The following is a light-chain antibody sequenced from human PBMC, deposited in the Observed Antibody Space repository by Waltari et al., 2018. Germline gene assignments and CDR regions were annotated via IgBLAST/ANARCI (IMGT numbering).Light chain of an antibody. CDR3: QQLRDYPLT. V-gene: IGKV1-9*01. Sequence: DIQLTQSPSFLSASIGDRITISCRASQDIGSYLAWYQQTPGKAPNFLIYVASTLQSGVPSRFSGTGSGTEFTLTIDSLQPADSATYYCQQLRDYPLTFGGGTKVEIK. CDR2: VAS. CDR1: QDIGSY. J-gene: IGKJ4*01.